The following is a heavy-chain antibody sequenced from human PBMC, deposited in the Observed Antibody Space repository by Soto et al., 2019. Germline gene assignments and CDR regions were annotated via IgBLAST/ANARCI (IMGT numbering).Heavy chain of an antibody. D-gene: IGHD3-22*01. CDR1: GYTFTDYF. CDR3: ARVTLKAGNWFDP. J-gene: IGHJ5*02. Sequence: QVQLVQSGAEVKKPGASVKVSCQASGYTFTDYFIHWVRQAPGQGFEWMGWINPKSRGTNYAQKFQGTVTMNRDTSNSTAYMELRGLTSDDTAVYYCARVTLKAGNWFDPWGQGTLVTVSS. CDR2: INPKSRGT. V-gene: IGHV1-2*02.